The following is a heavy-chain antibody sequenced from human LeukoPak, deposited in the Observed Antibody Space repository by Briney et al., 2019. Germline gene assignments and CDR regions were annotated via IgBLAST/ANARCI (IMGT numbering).Heavy chain of an antibody. J-gene: IGHJ4*02. Sequence: GGSLRLSCAASGFTLSNHWMYWVRQAPGKGLVWVSRINIDGRDTKYADSVKGRFIISRDNAKNTLYLQMNSLRAEDTAVYYCARSLWPEDYWGQGTLVTVSS. CDR3: ARSLWPEDY. CDR1: GFTLSNHW. D-gene: IGHD5-18*01. CDR2: INIDGRDT. V-gene: IGHV3-74*01.